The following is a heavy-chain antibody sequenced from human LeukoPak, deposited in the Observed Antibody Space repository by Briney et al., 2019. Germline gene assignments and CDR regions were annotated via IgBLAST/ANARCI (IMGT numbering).Heavy chain of an antibody. CDR1: GGSISNYY. CDR3: ARASHGSSWYRGKTYYFDY. Sequence: PSETLSLTCIVSGGSISNYYWSWIRQPAGKGLQWIGRISSRGDTNYNPSLKSRVIMSVDTSKNQFSLKLSSVTAADTAVYYCARASHGSSWYRGKTYYFDYWGQGTLVTVSS. CDR2: ISSRGDT. D-gene: IGHD6-13*01. J-gene: IGHJ4*02. V-gene: IGHV4-4*07.